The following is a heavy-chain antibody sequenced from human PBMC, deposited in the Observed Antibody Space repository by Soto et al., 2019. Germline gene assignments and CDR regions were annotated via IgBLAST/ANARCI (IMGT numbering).Heavy chain of an antibody. V-gene: IGHV3-30*18. CDR1: GFTFNNYG. CDR3: AKDQGIAASHGID. Sequence: QVQLVESGGGVVQPGRSLRLSCAASGFTFNNYGMHWFRQAPGKGLEWVATISNDGSDKYYADSVKGRLTISRDNSKNTVYLQMNSLRAEETAVYYCAKDQGIAASHGIDWGQGTMVTVSS. CDR2: ISNDGSDK. J-gene: IGHJ3*01. D-gene: IGHD6-13*01.